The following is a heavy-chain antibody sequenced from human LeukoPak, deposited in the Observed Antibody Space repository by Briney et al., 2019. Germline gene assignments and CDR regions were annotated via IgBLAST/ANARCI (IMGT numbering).Heavy chain of an antibody. D-gene: IGHD3-22*01. CDR3: ARDTYYYDSSGYFDY. CDR2: LNWNGGST. Sequence: QPGGSLRLSCAASGFTFDDYGMTWVRQAPGKGLEWVSGLNWNGGSTGYADSVKGRFTISRDNAKNSLYLQMNSLRAEDTALYYCARDTYYYDSSGYFDYWGQGTLVTVSS. CDR1: GFTFDDYG. V-gene: IGHV3-20*04. J-gene: IGHJ4*02.